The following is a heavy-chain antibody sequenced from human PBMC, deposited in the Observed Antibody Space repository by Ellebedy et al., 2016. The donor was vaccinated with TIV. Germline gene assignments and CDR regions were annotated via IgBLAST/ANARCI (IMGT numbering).Heavy chain of an antibody. CDR1: GFTFSSYE. V-gene: IGHV3-48*03. J-gene: IGHJ4*02. CDR3: ARRDTDRGTDY. CDR2: ISDSGRTI. Sequence: GGSLRLSCAASGFTFSSYEMNWVRQAPGKGLEWVSYISDSGRTIYYADSVQGRFTISRDNAKNSLSLQMNSLKASDTAMYYCARRDTDRGTDYWGQGTLITVS. D-gene: IGHD5-18*01.